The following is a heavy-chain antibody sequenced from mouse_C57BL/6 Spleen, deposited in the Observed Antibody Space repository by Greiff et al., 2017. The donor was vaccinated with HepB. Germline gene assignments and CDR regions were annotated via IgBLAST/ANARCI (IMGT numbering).Heavy chain of an antibody. V-gene: IGHV5-4*01. CDR1: GFTFSSYA. J-gene: IGHJ2*01. CDR2: ISDGGSYT. Sequence: EVQVVESGGGLVKPGGSLKLSCAASGFTFSSYAMSWVRQTPEKRLEWVATISDGGSYTYYPDNVKGRFTISRDNAKNNLYLQMSHLKSEDTAMYYCAREGYDRYFDYWGQGTTLTVSS. CDR3: AREGYDRYFDY. D-gene: IGHD2-2*01.